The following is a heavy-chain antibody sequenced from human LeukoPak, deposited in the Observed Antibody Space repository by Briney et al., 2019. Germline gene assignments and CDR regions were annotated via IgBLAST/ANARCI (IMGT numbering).Heavy chain of an antibody. CDR2: INANTGNP. Sequence: GASVKVSCKASGYTFTSYAMNWVRQAPGQGLEWMGWINANTGNPTYAQGFTGRFVFSLDTSVSTAYLQISSLKAEDTAVYYCARGVSGYSSGWYSVGRNWFDPWGQGTLVTVSS. CDR3: ARGVSGYSSGWYSVGRNWFDP. CDR1: GYTFTSYA. D-gene: IGHD6-19*01. V-gene: IGHV7-4-1*02. J-gene: IGHJ5*02.